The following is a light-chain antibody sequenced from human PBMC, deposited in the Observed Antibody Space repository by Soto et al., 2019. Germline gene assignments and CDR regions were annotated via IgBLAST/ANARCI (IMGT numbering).Light chain of an antibody. Sequence: DLQMTHSTSSLSASVGTRGTNTCRASQDINNYLNWYQQKPGKAPKLLIYAASSLESGVPSRFSGSGSGTHFALTINNLQPEDVATYYCQQSYNTPPNFGQGT. CDR1: QDINNY. V-gene: IGKV1-39*01. J-gene: IGKJ2*01. CDR2: AAS. CDR3: QQSYNTPPN.